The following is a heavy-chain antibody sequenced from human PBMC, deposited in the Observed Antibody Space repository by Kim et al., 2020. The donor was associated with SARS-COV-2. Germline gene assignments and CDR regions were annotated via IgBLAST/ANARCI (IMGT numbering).Heavy chain of an antibody. Sequence: GGSLRLSCAASGFTFSAYSMNWVRQAPGKGLEWVSSINKNSRDKYYSDSVKGRFTISRDNAKNSLYLEMNSLSAEDTAVYFCARVDGSGSYYKYWGHGTLVTVSS. V-gene: IGHV3-21*01. J-gene: IGHJ4*01. D-gene: IGHD3-10*01. CDR1: GFTFSAYS. CDR3: ARVDGSGSYYKY. CDR2: INKNSRDK.